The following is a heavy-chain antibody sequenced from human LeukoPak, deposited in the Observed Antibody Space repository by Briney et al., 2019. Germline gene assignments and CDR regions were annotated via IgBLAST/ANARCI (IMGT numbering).Heavy chain of an antibody. J-gene: IGHJ3*02. D-gene: IGHD3-3*01. CDR1: GYTLTSYY. V-gene: IGHV1-46*01. CDR3: ARDALRFLEWLPSGAFDI. CDR2: INPSGGST. Sequence: ASVKVSCKASGYTLTSYYMHWVRQAPGQGLEWMGIINPSGGSTSYAQKFQGRVTMTRDTSTSTVYMELSSLRSEDTAVYYCARDALRFLEWLPSGAFDIWGQGTMVTVSS.